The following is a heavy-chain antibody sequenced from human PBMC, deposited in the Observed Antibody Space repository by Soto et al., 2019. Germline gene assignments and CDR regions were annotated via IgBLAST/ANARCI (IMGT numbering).Heavy chain of an antibody. Sequence: SGPTLVNPTQTLTLTCSVSGFSLITTGVRVSCIRQPPGKALEWLARIDWDDEKFYNTSLKTRLTISKDTSKNQVDLIVTNMDPVDTATYYCARVRDYDSNSVHDYWGLGILVTVSS. CDR2: IDWDDEK. CDR3: ARVRDYDSNSVHDY. J-gene: IGHJ4*02. D-gene: IGHD3-22*01. V-gene: IGHV2-70*04. CDR1: GFSLITTGVR.